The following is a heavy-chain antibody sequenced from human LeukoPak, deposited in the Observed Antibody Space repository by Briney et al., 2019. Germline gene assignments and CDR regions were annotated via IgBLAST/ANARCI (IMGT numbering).Heavy chain of an antibody. Sequence: VGSLRLSCAASGFTFSNAWMRWVRQAPGKGLEWVGRIKSKTDGGTTDYAAPVKGRFTISRDDSKNTLYLQMNSLKTEDTAVYYCTTYYGDYGPQGFDYWGQGTLVTVSS. CDR2: IKSKTDGGTT. CDR3: TTYYGDYGPQGFDY. CDR1: GFTFSNAW. J-gene: IGHJ4*02. V-gene: IGHV3-15*01. D-gene: IGHD4-17*01.